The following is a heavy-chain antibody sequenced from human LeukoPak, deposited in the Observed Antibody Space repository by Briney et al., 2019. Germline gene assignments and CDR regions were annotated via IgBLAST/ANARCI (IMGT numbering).Heavy chain of an antibody. CDR3: AKDRIAVAGIFDY. Sequence: GGSLRLSWAASGFTFSSYGMHWVRQAPGKGLEWVAVISYDGSNKYYADSVKGRFTISRDNSKNTLYLQMNSLRAEDTAVYYCAKDRIAVAGIFDYWGQGTLVTVSS. J-gene: IGHJ4*02. D-gene: IGHD6-19*01. V-gene: IGHV3-30*18. CDR1: GFTFSSYG. CDR2: ISYDGSNK.